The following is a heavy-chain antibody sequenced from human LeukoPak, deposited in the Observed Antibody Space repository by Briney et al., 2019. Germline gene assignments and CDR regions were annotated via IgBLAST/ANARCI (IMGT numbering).Heavy chain of an antibody. Sequence: GASVKVSCTASGYTFTSYGISWVRQAPGQGLEWMGWISAYNGNTNYAQKLQGRVTMTTDTSTSTAYMELRSLRSDDTAVYYCARDLRSYYYDSSGYYLLYWGQGTLVTVSS. CDR3: ARDLRSYYYDSSGYYLLY. V-gene: IGHV1-18*01. CDR2: ISAYNGNT. J-gene: IGHJ4*02. D-gene: IGHD3-22*01. CDR1: GYTFTSYG.